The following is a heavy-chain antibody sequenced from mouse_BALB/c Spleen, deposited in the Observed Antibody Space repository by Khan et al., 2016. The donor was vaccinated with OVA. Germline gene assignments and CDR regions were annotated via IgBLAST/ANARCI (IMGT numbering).Heavy chain of an antibody. D-gene: IGHD1-1*01. CDR2: IGPGSSNT. V-gene: IGHV1S41*01. Sequence: DLVKPGTSVKLYCKASGYTFTSYWINWIKQRPGQGLEWIGRIGPGSSNTYYNEMFKGKAALTVDTSSRTAYIQLSSLSSEDSAVYFCAREDYYGRSWYATDYWGQGTSVTVSS. J-gene: IGHJ4*01. CDR3: AREDYYGRSWYATDY. CDR1: GYTFTSYW.